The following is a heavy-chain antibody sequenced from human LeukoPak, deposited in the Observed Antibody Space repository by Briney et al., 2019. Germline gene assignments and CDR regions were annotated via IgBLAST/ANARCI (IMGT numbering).Heavy chain of an antibody. CDR3: ARGSYSGYEALTIDY. CDR1: GYTFSNYW. J-gene: IGHJ4*02. CDR2: INYDGST. Sequence: GGSLRLSCAASGYTFSNYWMHWFRQAPGKGLVWVSRINYDGSTNYADSVKGRFTISRDNSKNTLYLQMNSLRAEDTAVYYCARGSYSGYEALTIDYWGQGTLVTVSS. D-gene: IGHD5-12*01. V-gene: IGHV3-74*01.